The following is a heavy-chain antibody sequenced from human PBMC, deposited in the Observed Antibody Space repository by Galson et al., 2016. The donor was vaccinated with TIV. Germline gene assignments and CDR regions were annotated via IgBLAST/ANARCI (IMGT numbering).Heavy chain of an antibody. CDR3: ARSVRGPYYYDSTGYPYYFDY. CDR1: GYTFTDYY. D-gene: IGHD3-22*01. V-gene: IGHV1-2*02. Sequence: SVKVSCKASGYTFTDYYLHWVRQAPGQGLELIGWINPNSGGTKYTQKFQGRVTMTRDTSISTVYMELNILKSDDTAVYYCARSVRGPYYYDSTGYPYYFDYWGQGTLVTVSS. CDR2: INPNSGGT. J-gene: IGHJ4*02.